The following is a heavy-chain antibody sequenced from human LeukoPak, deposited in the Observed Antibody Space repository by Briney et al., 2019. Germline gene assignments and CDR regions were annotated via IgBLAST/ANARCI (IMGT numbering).Heavy chain of an antibody. CDR1: GYSISSGYY. CDR2: IYHSGRT. CDR3: ARDRREYDYVWGSYRSIYYMDV. D-gene: IGHD3-16*02. Sequence: PSETLSLTCAVSGYSISSGYYWGWIRQPPGKGLEWIGSIYHSGRTFYNPSLKSRVTISVDTSKNQFSLKLSSVTAADTAVYYCARDRREYDYVWGSYRSIYYMDVWGKGTTVTVSS. V-gene: IGHV4-38-2*02. J-gene: IGHJ6*03.